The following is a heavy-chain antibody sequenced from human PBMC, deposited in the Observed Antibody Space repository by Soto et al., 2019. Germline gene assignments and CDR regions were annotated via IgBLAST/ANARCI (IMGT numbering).Heavy chain of an antibody. V-gene: IGHV4-31*03. D-gene: IGHD3-9*01. CDR2: IYYSGRT. Sequence: QVQLQESGPGLVKPSQTLSLTCTVSGGSISSGGYYWSWIRQHPGKGLEWIGYIYYSGRTYYNPSLHCRVTISVDTSKNQFSLKLSSVTAAYTAVYYCARKYYDILTGPSYWYFVLWGRGTLVTVSS. CDR1: GGSISSGGYY. J-gene: IGHJ2*01. CDR3: ARKYYDILTGPSYWYFVL.